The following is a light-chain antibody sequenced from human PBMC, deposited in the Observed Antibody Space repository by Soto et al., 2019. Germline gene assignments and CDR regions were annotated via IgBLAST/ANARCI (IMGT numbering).Light chain of an antibody. Sequence: EIVLTQSPGTPSLSPGERATLSCRASQSVSSSYLAWYQQKPGQAPRLLIYGASSRATGIPDRFSGSGSGTDFTLTISRLEPEDFAVYYCQQYGYSFGPGTKVDIK. CDR3: QQYGYS. J-gene: IGKJ3*01. CDR1: QSVSSSY. V-gene: IGKV3-20*01. CDR2: GAS.